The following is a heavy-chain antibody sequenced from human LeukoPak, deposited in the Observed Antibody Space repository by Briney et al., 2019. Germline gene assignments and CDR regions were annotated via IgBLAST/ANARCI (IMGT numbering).Heavy chain of an antibody. CDR3: TRYQLADVYYYYYMDV. Sequence: GRSLRLSCAASGFTFSRYGMHWVRQAPGKGLEWVAVIWYDGSNKYYADSVKGRFTISRDNSKHTLYLQMNSLRAEDTAVYYCTRYQLADVYYYYYMDVWGKGTTVTVSS. CDR1: GFTFSRYG. CDR2: IWYDGSNK. J-gene: IGHJ6*03. D-gene: IGHD2-2*01. V-gene: IGHV3-33*01.